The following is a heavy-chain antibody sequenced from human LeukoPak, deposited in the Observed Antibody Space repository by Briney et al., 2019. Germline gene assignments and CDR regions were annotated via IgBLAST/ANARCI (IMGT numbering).Heavy chain of an antibody. V-gene: IGHV3-23*01. CDR3: AKGPVTSYYDSSGYYVDY. J-gene: IGHJ4*02. D-gene: IGHD3-22*01. CDR2: ISGSGGST. CDR1: GFTFSSYA. Sequence: GGSLRLSCAASGFTFSSYAMSWVRHAPGKGLEWVSAISGSGGSTYYADSVKGRFTISRDNSKNTLYLQMNSLRAEDTAVYYCAKGPVTSYYDSSGYYVDYWGQGTLVTVSS.